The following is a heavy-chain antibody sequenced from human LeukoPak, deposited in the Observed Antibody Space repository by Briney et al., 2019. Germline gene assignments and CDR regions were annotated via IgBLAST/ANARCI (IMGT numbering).Heavy chain of an antibody. CDR3: ARDFRAYYYGSGSQKYYYYMDV. D-gene: IGHD3-10*01. CDR2: IYYSGST. Sequence: SETLSLTCTVSGGSISSYYWSWIRQPPGKGLEWIGYIYYSGSTNYNPSLKSRVTMSVDTSKNQFSLKLSSVTAADTAVYYCARDFRAYYYGSGSQKYYYYMDVWGKGTTVTISS. CDR1: GGSISSYY. V-gene: IGHV4-59*12. J-gene: IGHJ6*03.